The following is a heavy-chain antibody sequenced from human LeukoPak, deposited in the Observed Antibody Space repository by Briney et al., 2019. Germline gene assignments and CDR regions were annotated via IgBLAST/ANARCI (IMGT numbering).Heavy chain of an antibody. J-gene: IGHJ5*02. CDR3: ARVEDFVVVPVAIINWFDP. V-gene: IGHV1-18*01. CDR2: ISAYNGNT. D-gene: IGHD2-2*01. Sequence: ASVKVSCKASGYTFTRYGISWVRQAPGQGLEWMGWISAYNGNTNYAQKFQGRVTMTTDTSTSTAYMELRSLRSDDTAVYYCARVEDFVVVPVAIINWFDPWGQGTLVTVSS. CDR1: GYTFTRYG.